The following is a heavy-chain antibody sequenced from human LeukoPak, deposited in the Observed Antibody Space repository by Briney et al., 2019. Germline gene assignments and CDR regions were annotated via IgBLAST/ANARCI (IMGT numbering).Heavy chain of an antibody. CDR2: INHGGST. D-gene: IGHD2-8*02. Sequence: SETLSLTCAVYGGSFSGYYWSWIRQPPGKGLEWIGEINHGGSTNYNPSLKSRVTISVDTSKNQFSLKLSSVTAADTAVYYCARAVPWYYFDYWGQGTLVTVSS. V-gene: IGHV4-34*01. J-gene: IGHJ4*02. CDR1: GGSFSGYY. CDR3: ARAVPWYYFDY.